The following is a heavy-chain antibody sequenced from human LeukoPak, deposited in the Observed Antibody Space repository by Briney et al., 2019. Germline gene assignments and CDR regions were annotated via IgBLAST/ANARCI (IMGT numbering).Heavy chain of an antibody. J-gene: IGHJ5*02. V-gene: IGHV1-46*01. Sequence: ASVKVSCKASGYTFTSYFIHWVRQAPGQAPEWAGIVHPSGGSTSYAEKFQGRVTMTSDTSTSTVYMELSSLRSEDTAVYYCAREVQDILTVYPFLDPWGQGTLVTVSS. CDR3: AREVQDILTVYPFLDP. CDR1: GYTFTSYF. CDR2: VHPSGGST. D-gene: IGHD3-9*01.